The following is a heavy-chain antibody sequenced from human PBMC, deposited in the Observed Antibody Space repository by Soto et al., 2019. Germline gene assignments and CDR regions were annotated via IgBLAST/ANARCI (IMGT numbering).Heavy chain of an antibody. V-gene: IGHV3-53*04. D-gene: IGHD1-26*01. CDR3: ARERSREAECYDAFDI. J-gene: IGHJ3*02. Sequence: GGSLRLSCAASGFTVSSNYMSWVRQAPGKGLEWVSVIYSGGSTYYADSVKGRFTISRHNSKNTLYLQMNSLRAEDTAVYYCARERSREAECYDAFDIWGQGTMVTVSS. CDR1: GFTVSSNY. CDR2: IYSGGST.